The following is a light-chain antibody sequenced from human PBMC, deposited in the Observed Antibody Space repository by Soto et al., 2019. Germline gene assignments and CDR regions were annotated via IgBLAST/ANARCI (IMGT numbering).Light chain of an antibody. CDR3: QQNNNWPLT. Sequence: EIVMTQSPATLSVSPGERATLSCRASQSISRNLAWYQQKPGQAPRLLIYAASTRATGLPARFSGSGSGTEFTLTISSLQSVDFAVYSCQQNNNWPLTFGQGTKVEVK. J-gene: IGKJ1*01. V-gene: IGKV3-15*01. CDR2: AAS. CDR1: QSISRN.